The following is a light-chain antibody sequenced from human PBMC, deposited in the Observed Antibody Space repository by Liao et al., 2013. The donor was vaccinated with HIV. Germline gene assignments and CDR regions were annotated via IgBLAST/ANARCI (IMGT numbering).Light chain of an antibody. V-gene: IGLV3-1*01. CDR1: KLGDKY. Sequence: SYELTQPPSMSVSPGQTASITCSGDKLGDKYTSWYQQRPGQSPVLIIYLGDRRPSGIPERFSGSNSGNTATLTISGTQAMDEADYYCQAWDGNTAIFGGGTKLTVL. J-gene: IGLJ2*01. CDR3: QAWDGNTAI. CDR2: LGD.